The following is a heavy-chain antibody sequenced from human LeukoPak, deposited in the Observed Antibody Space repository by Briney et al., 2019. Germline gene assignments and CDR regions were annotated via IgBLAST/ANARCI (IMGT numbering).Heavy chain of an antibody. CDR3: AKEYNSGWYSELSN. J-gene: IGHJ4*02. CDR2: ISGSGGST. D-gene: IGHD6-19*01. Sequence: GGSLRLSCAASGFSFSSYAMSWVRQAPGTGLEWVSAISGSGGSTYYADSVKGRFTISRDNSKNTLYLQMNSLKAEDTAVYYCAKEYNSGWYSELSNWGQGTPVTVSS. CDR1: GFSFSSYA. V-gene: IGHV3-23*01.